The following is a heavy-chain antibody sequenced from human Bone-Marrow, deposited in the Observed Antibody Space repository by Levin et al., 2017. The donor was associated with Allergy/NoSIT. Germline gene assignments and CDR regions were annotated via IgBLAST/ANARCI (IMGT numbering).Heavy chain of an antibody. CDR2: ISWNSGSL. J-gene: IGHJ5*02. D-gene: IGHD3-22*01. CDR1: GFTFGDYA. CDR3: TKDSHYYYDCIDNWFDP. V-gene: IGHV3-9*01. Sequence: SLKISCAASGFTFGDYAMHWVRQVPGKGLEWVSGISWNSGSLGYAESVKGRLTISRDNAKNSLYLQMSSLRPEDTALYFCTKDSHYYYDCIDNWFDPWGQGTLVTVSS.